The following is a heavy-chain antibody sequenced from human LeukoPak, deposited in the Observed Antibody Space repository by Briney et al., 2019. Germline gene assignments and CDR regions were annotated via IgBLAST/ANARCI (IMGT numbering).Heavy chain of an antibody. CDR1: GGSINSYY. V-gene: IGHV4-59*08. CDR3: ARFPSTRTLDFDH. Sequence: SETLSLTCTVSGGSINSYYWSWIRQPPGKGLEWIGSIYYSGSTDYNPSLKSRATISVDTSKNQFSVKLSSVTAADTAVYYCARFPSTRTLDFDHWGQGTLVTVSS. CDR2: IYYSGST. J-gene: IGHJ4*02. D-gene: IGHD5/OR15-5a*01.